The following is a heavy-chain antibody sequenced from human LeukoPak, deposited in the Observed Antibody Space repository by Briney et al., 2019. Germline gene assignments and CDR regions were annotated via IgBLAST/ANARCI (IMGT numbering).Heavy chain of an antibody. CDR1: GGSIRSYY. CDR2: IYTSGST. V-gene: IGHV4-4*07. CDR3: ARDLPEDCSSTSCYRAPGNWFDP. Sequence: PSETLSLTCTVSGGSIRSYYWSWIRQPAGKGLEWIGRIYTSGSTNYNPSLKSRVTMSVDTSKNQFSLKLSSVTAADTAVYYCARDLPEDCSSTSCYRAPGNWFDPWGQGTLVTVSS. J-gene: IGHJ5*02. D-gene: IGHD2-2*02.